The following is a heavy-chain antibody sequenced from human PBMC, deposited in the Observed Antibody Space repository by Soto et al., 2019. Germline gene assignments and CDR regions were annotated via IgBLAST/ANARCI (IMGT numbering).Heavy chain of an antibody. V-gene: IGHV4-34*01. CDR3: ARGRSSPPIYYYYYGMDV. D-gene: IGHD1-26*01. Sequence: PETLCRTCAVYGGSFSGYYWSWIRQPPGKGLEWIGEINHSGSTNYNPSLKSRVTISVDTSKNQFSLKLSSVTAADTAVYYCARGRSSPPIYYYYYGMDVWCQGPTVT. CDR2: INHSGST. J-gene: IGHJ6*02. CDR1: GGSFSGYY.